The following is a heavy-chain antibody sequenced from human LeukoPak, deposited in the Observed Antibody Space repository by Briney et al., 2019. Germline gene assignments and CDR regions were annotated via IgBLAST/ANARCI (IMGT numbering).Heavy chain of an antibody. CDR1: GFIFEDYG. CDR2: INWNGGST. D-gene: IGHD3-3*01. CDR3: ARAGVDTSGYYYQGFDY. Sequence: PGGSLRLSCAASGFIFEDYGMTWVRQAPGKGLEWVSGINWNGGSTDYGDSVKGRFTISRDNAKKSLYLQVNSLTAEDTAVYYCARAGVDTSGYYYQGFDYWGQGTLVTVSS. J-gene: IGHJ4*02. V-gene: IGHV3-20*04.